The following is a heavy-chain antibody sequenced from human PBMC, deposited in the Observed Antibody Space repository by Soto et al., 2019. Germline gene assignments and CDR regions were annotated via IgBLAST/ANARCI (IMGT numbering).Heavy chain of an antibody. D-gene: IGHD6-19*01. CDR1: GFTFDDYA. Sequence: EVQLVESGGGLVQPGRSLRLSCAASGFTFDDYAMHWVRQAPGKGLEWVSGISWNSGSIGYADSVKGRFTISRDNAKNSLYLQVNSLRAEDTALYYCAKDNLKGIAVAGSAFDIWGQGTMVTVSS. V-gene: IGHV3-9*01. J-gene: IGHJ3*02. CDR2: ISWNSGSI. CDR3: AKDNLKGIAVAGSAFDI.